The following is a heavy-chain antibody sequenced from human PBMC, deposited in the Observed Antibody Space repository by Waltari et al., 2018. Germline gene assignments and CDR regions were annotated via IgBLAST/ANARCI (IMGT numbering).Heavy chain of an antibody. CDR2: ISPTVGRA. CDR1: ADIFDRHP. J-gene: IGHJ4*01. D-gene: IGHD3-10*01. CDR3: ATVDEMVRGYLES. V-gene: IGHV1-69*08. Sequence: QVQLVQSGAEVKKPGSSVKVSCKASADIFDRHPITWVRQAPGQGLEWMGMISPTVGRANYAQQLQGRLTIIADKSTSAVFMELSNLRSEDTAVYYCATVDEMVRGYLESWGQGTLVTVSS.